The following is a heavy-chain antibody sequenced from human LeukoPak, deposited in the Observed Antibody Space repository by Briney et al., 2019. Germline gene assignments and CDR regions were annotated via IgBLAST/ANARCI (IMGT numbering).Heavy chain of an antibody. CDR3: ARALDTYGYMRFAY. CDR1: GSTFVSHA. Sequence: GGSLRLSCAASGSTFVSHAMTWVRQAPGKGLEWVSAINGGGDTTYYADSVKGRFTISRDKSTNTLFLQMSSLRAEDSAIYFCARALDTYGYMRFAYWGQGTLVTVSS. CDR2: INGGGDTT. V-gene: IGHV3-23*01. J-gene: IGHJ4*02. D-gene: IGHD5-18*01.